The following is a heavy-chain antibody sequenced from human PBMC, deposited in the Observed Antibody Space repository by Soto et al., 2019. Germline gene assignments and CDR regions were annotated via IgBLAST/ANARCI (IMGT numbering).Heavy chain of an antibody. V-gene: IGHV3-11*01. Sequence: PGGSLRLSCAASGFTFIDYYMSWIRQAPGKGLEWVSYISSSGSTIYYADSVKGRFTISRDNAKNSLYLQMNSLRAEDTAVYYCARGHYYDSSGYYSGDGEIYWGQGTLVTVSS. D-gene: IGHD3-22*01. CDR1: GFTFIDYY. CDR3: ARGHYYDSSGYYSGDGEIY. CDR2: ISSSGSTI. J-gene: IGHJ4*02.